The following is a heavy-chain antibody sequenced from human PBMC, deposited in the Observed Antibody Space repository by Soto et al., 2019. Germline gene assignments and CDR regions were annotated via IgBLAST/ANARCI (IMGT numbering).Heavy chain of an antibody. J-gene: IGHJ4*02. D-gene: IGHD5-18*01. Sequence: GGSLRLSCAASGFTFDDYAMHWVRQAPGKGLEWVSLISWDGGSTYYADSVKGRFTISRDNSKNSLYLQMNSLRAEDTALYYCAKGTTPGSGYSYGFDYWGQGTLVTVSS. CDR2: ISWDGGST. CDR3: AKGTTPGSGYSYGFDY. V-gene: IGHV3-43D*03. CDR1: GFTFDDYA.